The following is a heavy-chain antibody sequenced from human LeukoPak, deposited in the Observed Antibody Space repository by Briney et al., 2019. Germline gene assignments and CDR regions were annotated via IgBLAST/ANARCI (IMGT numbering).Heavy chain of an antibody. CDR2: ISSSSSYT. CDR3: ARGLAAAGTRGRYFDY. CDR1: GFTFSGYS. J-gene: IGHJ4*02. V-gene: IGHV3-21*01. Sequence: VGSLRLSCAASGFTFSGYSMNWVRQAPGKGLEWVSSISSSSSYTNYADSVKGRFTISRDNAKNSLYLQMNSLRAEDTAVYYCARGLAAAGTRGRYFDYWGQGTLVSVSS. D-gene: IGHD6-13*01.